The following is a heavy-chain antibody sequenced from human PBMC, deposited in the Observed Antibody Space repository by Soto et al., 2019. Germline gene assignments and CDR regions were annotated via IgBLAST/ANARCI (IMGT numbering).Heavy chain of an antibody. CDR2: IYHTGTT. V-gene: IGHV4-38-2*02. CDR1: GDSIISIYH. D-gene: IGHD1-26*01. Sequence: SETLSLTCAVSGDSIISIYHWAWSRQSPGRSLEWIASIYHTGTTYYTPSLESRVTISVDTSKNQFSLKMTSVTAADTAVYYCARDSRGSRHFWGQGNLVTVSS. CDR3: ARDSRGSRHF. J-gene: IGHJ4*02.